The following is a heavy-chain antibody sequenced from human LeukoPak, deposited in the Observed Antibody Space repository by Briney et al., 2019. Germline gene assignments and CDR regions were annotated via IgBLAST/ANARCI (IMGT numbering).Heavy chain of an antibody. CDR1: GGSFSGYY. D-gene: IGHD3-3*01. CDR2: INHSGST. J-gene: IGHJ4*02. V-gene: IGHV4-34*01. CDR3: ASHYYDFWSGYPEPSFDY. Sequence: SETLSLTCAGYGGSFSGYYWSWIRQPPGKGLEWIGEINHSGSTNYNPSLKSRVTISVDTSKNQFSLKLSSVTAADTAVYYCASHYYDFWSGYPEPSFDYWGQGTLVTVSS.